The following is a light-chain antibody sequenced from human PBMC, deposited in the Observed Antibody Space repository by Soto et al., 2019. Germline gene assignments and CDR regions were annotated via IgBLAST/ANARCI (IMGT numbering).Light chain of an antibody. J-gene: IGKJ4*01. Sequence: EIVLTQSPATLSLSPGXRATLSCRASQSVSSYLAWYQQKPGQAPRLLIYDASNRATGIPARFSGSGSGTDFALTISSLEPEDFAVYYCQQRSNCPLTFGGGTKVDIK. CDR1: QSVSSY. V-gene: IGKV3-11*01. CDR3: QQRSNCPLT. CDR2: DAS.